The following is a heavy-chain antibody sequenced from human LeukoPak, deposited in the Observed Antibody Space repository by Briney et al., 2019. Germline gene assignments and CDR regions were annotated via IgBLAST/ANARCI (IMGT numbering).Heavy chain of an antibody. Sequence: GGSLRLSCAASGFTFSKYWMLWVRQAPGKGLESVSRINTDGTVTTYADSVKGRFTVSRDNADSTMFPQMNSVRDEDTAAYYCATKQWLAPPPDSWGQGTPVTVSS. CDR3: ATKQWLAPPPDS. CDR2: INTDGTVT. V-gene: IGHV3-74*01. J-gene: IGHJ4*02. D-gene: IGHD6-19*01. CDR1: GFTFSKYW.